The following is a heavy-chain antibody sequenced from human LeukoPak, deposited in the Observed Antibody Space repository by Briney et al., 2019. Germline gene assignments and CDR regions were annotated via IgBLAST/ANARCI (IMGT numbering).Heavy chain of an antibody. CDR2: ISSSGSTI. J-gene: IGHJ4*02. D-gene: IGHD4/OR15-4a*01. CDR3: ARSNFLYYFDY. Sequence: GGSLRLSCAASGFTFSSYEMNWVRQAPGKGLQWVSYISSSGSTIYYADSVKGRFTISRDNAKNSLYLQMNSLRAEDAAVYYCARSNFLYYFDYWGQGTLVTVSS. V-gene: IGHV3-48*03. CDR1: GFTFSSYE.